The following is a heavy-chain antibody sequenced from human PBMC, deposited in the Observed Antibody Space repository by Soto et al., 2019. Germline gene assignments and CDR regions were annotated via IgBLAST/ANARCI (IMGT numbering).Heavy chain of an antibody. CDR1: GFTFSNAW. D-gene: IGHD3-16*02. J-gene: IGHJ6*02. CDR3: TTVLFPQITFGGVIVSDYYYYGMDV. V-gene: IGHV3-15*07. Sequence: GGSLRLSCAASGFTFSNAWMNWVRQAPGKGLEWVGRIKSKTDGGTTDYAAPVKGRFTISRDDSKNTLYLQMNSLKTEDTAVYYCTTVLFPQITFGGVIVSDYYYYGMDVWGQGTTVTVSS. CDR2: IKSKTDGGTT.